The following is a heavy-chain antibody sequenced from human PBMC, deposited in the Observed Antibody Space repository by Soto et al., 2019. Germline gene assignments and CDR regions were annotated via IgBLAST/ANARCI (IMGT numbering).Heavy chain of an antibody. Sequence: EVKLLDSGGGLVQTGGSLRLSCAASGFTFSSYAMGWVRQAPVKGLDWVSVISGSGGITYSADSVKGRFTISRDNSKNILYLQMNSLRAEDTAVYYCAKGIPDTGGYYYYSMDVWGQGTAVTVSS. D-gene: IGHD5-18*01. J-gene: IGHJ6*02. V-gene: IGHV3-23*01. CDR1: GFTFSSYA. CDR3: AKGIPDTGGYYYYSMDV. CDR2: ISGSGGIT.